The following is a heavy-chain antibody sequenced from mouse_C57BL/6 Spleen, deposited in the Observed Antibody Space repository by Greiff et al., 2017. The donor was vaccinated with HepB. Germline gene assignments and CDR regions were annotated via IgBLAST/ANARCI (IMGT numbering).Heavy chain of an antibody. CDR1: GYTFTSYW. D-gene: IGHD1-1*01. CDR2: IDPNSGGT. CDR3: ARGNYGSSYGFAY. V-gene: IGHV1-72*01. J-gene: IGHJ3*01. Sequence: VQLQQSGAELVKPGASVKLSCKASGYTFTSYWMHWVKQRPGRGLEWIGRIDPNSGGTKYNEKFKSKATLTVDKPTSTAYMQLSSLTSEDSAVYYWARGNYGSSYGFAYWGQGTLVTVSA.